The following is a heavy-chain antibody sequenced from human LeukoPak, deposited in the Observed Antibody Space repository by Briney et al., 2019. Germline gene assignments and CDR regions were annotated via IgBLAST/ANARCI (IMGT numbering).Heavy chain of an antibody. V-gene: IGHV4-4*02. CDR1: GASISNSNW. D-gene: IGHD1-14*01. CDR3: ARPRTGTIFDC. J-gene: IGHJ4*02. CDR2: IYHSGST. Sequence: PSETLSLTCAVTGASISNSNWWTWVRQPPGKGLEWIGEIYHSGSTNYKTSLKSRVTISVDTSKNQFSLKLSSVTAADTAVYYCARPRTGTIFDCWGQGTLVTVSS.